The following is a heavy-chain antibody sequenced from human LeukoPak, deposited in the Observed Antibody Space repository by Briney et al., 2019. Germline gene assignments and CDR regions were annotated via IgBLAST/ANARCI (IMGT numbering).Heavy chain of an antibody. CDR2: IYYSGST. J-gene: IGHJ4*02. V-gene: IGHV4-59*01. CDR1: GGSISSYH. CDR3: ARADRRGYSYGYFDY. D-gene: IGHD5-18*01. Sequence: SETLSLTCTVSGGSISSYHWSWIRQPPGKGLEWIGYIYYSGSTNYNPSLKSRVTISVDTSKNQFSLKLSSVTAADTAVYYCARADRRGYSYGYFDYWGQGTLVTVSS.